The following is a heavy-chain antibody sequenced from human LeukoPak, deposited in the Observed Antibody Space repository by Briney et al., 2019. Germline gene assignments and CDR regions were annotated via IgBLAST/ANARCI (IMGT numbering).Heavy chain of an antibody. CDR2: IIPIFGTA. CDR1: GYTFTSYA. J-gene: IGHJ4*02. D-gene: IGHD1-26*01. CDR3: ARVRVGATNDFDY. V-gene: IGHV1-69*06. Sequence: SVKVSCKASGYTFTSYAISWVRQAPGQGLEWMGGIIPIFGTANYAQKFQGRVTITADKSTSTAYMELSSLRSEDTAVYYCARVRVGATNDFDYWGQGTLVTVSS.